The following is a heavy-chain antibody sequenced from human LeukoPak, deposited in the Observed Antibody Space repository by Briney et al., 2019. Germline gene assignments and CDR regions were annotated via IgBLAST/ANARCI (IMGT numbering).Heavy chain of an antibody. CDR1: GGSISSSSYY. J-gene: IGHJ4*02. CDR2: IYYSGST. CDR3: ARHGDYDFWSGYPIGHFDY. D-gene: IGHD3-3*01. V-gene: IGHV4-39*01. Sequence: SETLSLTCTVSGGSISSSSYYWGWIRQPPGKGLEWIGSIYYSGSTYYNPSLKSRVTISVDTSKNQFSLKLSSVTAADTAVYYCARHGDYDFWSGYPIGHFDYWGQGTLVTVSS.